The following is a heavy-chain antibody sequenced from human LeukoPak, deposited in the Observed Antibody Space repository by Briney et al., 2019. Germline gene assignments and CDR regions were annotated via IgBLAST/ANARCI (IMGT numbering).Heavy chain of an antibody. D-gene: IGHD2/OR15-2a*01. CDR3: ARLPFLRYYFDY. CDR2: IYYSGST. J-gene: IGHJ4*02. CDR1: GFTVSSNF. Sequence: GSLRLSCAASGFTVSSNFMSWVRQAPGKGLEWIGSIYYSGSTYYNPSLKSRVTISVDTSKNQFSLKLSSVTAADTAVYYCARLPFLRYYFDYWGQGTLVTVSS. V-gene: IGHV4-39*01.